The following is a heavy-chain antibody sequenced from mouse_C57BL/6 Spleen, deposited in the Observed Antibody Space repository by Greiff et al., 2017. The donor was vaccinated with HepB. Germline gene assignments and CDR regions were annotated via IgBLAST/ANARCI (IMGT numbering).Heavy chain of an antibody. CDR3: ARRDQSSPFAY. V-gene: IGHV1-81*01. CDR2: IYPRSGNT. D-gene: IGHD3-3*01. J-gene: IGHJ3*01. CDR1: GYTFTSYG. Sequence: VKLQESGAELARPGASVKLSCKASGYTFTSYGISWVKQRTGQGLEWIGEIYPRSGNTYYNEKFKGKATLTADKSSSTAYMELRSLTSEDSAVYFCARRDQSSPFAYWGQGTLVTVSA.